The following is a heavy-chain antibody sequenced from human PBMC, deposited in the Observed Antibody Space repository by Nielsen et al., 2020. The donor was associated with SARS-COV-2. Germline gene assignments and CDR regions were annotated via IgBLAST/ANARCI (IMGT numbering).Heavy chain of an antibody. CDR2: ISWGGGST. CDR3: AKDMTGIAAGTAPFDY. CDR1: GFTFDDYT. J-gene: IGHJ4*02. Sequence: GGSLRLSCAASGFTFDDYTMHWVRQAPGKGLEWVSLISWGGGSTYYADSVKGRFTISRDNSKNSLYLQMNSLRTEDTALYYCAKDMTGIAAGTAPFDYWGQGTLVTVSS. V-gene: IGHV3-43*01. D-gene: IGHD6-13*01.